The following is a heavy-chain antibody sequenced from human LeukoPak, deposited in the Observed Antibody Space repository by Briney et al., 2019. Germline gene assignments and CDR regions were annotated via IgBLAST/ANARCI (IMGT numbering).Heavy chain of an antibody. J-gene: IGHJ4*02. V-gene: IGHV1-46*01. CDR2: INPSVGST. CDR3: ARDLHSGGNSGAAY. D-gene: IGHD4-23*01. CDR1: GYTFTSYY. Sequence: ASVKVSCKASGYTFTSYYMHWVRQAPGQGLEWMGIINPSVGSTSYAQKFQGRVTVTIDTSTSSVYMELSSLTSEDTAVYYCARDLHSGGNSGAAYWGQGTLVTVSS.